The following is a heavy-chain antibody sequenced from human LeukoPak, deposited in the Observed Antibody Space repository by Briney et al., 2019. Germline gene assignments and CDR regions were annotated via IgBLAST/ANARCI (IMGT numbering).Heavy chain of an antibody. D-gene: IGHD5-18*01. Sequence: PSETLSLTCAVYGGSSSGYYWSWIRQPPGKGLEWIGEINHSGSTNYNPSLKSRVTISVDTSKNQFSLKLSSVTAADTAVYYCARGLDTAMANVYYYYYYYMDVWGKGTTVTVSS. CDR3: ARGLDTAMANVYYYYYYYMDV. CDR2: INHSGST. J-gene: IGHJ6*03. CDR1: GGSSSGYY. V-gene: IGHV4-34*01.